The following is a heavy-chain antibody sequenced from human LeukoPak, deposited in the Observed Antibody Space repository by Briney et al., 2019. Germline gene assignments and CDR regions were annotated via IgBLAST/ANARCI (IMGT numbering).Heavy chain of an antibody. CDR1: GFTFSSYA. J-gene: IGHJ5*02. CDR3: AKDISSEARPRGNWFDP. CDR2: ISYDGSNK. D-gene: IGHD6-6*01. V-gene: IGHV3-30-3*02. Sequence: GGSLRLSCAASGFTFSSYATHWVRQAPGKGLEWVAVISYDGSNKYYADSVKGRFTISRDNSKNTLYLQMNSLRAEDTAVYYCAKDISSEARPRGNWFDPWGQGTLVTVSS.